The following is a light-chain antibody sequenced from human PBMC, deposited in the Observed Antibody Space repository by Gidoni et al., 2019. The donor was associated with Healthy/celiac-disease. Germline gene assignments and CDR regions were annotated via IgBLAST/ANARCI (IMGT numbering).Light chain of an antibody. V-gene: IGKV4-1*01. CDR1: QSVLYSSNTKNY. Sequence: DIVMTQSPDSLAVSRGERATINCKSSQSVLYSSNTKNYLAWYQQKPGQPPKLLIYWASTRESGVPDRFSGSGSGTDFTLTISSLQAEDVAVYYCQQYYSTPWTFGQGTKVEIK. CDR2: WAS. CDR3: QQYYSTPWT. J-gene: IGKJ1*01.